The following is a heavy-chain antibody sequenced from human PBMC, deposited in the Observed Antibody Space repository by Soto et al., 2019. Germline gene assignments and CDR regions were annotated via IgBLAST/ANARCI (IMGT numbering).Heavy chain of an antibody. V-gene: IGHV5-10-1*01. CDR2: IDPSDSYT. CDR1: GYSFTSYW. CDR3: ARDSSSSQYSYYGMDV. D-gene: IGHD6-6*01. J-gene: IGHJ6*02. Sequence: GESLKISCKGSGYSFTSYWISWVRQMPGKGLEWMGRIDPSDSYTNYSPSFQGHVTISADKSISTAYLQWSSLKASDTAMYYCARDSSSSQYSYYGMDVWGQGTTVTVSS.